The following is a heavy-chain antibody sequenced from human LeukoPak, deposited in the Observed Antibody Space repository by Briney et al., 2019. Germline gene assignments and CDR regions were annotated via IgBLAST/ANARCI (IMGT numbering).Heavy chain of an antibody. V-gene: IGHV3-48*03. Sequence: GGSLRLSCAASGFTFSSYEMNWVRQAPGKGLEWISAISGSSSNVYYAASVRGRFTISRDNAENSLYLKLNTMRAEDTAVYYCARGFRDTAMFLDYWGQGTLVTVSS. J-gene: IGHJ4*02. CDR3: ARGFRDTAMFLDY. CDR2: ISGSSSNV. D-gene: IGHD5-18*01. CDR1: GFTFSSYE.